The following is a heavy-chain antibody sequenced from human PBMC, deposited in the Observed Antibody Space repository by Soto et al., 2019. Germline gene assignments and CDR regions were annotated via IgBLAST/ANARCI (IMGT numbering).Heavy chain of an antibody. J-gene: IGHJ4*02. CDR2: SRSITDAI. D-gene: IGHD2-2*02. Sequence: GGSLRLSCAGYGFSLNDYYMSWVRQAPGKGLEWISHSRSITDAIYYADSVKGRFTISRDNSKNTLYLQMNSLRAEDTAVYYCAREGYCSSTSCYTSDLDYWGRGTLVTVSS. V-gene: IGHV3-11*04. CDR1: GFSLNDYY. CDR3: AREGYCSSTSCYTSDLDY.